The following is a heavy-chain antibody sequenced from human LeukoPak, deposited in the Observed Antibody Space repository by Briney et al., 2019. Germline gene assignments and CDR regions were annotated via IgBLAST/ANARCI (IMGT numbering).Heavy chain of an antibody. J-gene: IGHJ3*02. CDR1: GFTFSSYE. CDR3: ATRDYSDSSGYNDAFDI. V-gene: IGHV3-48*03. CDR2: ISASGTLT. Sequence: GGSLRLSCAASGFTFSSYEMNWVRQAPGKGLEWISYISASGTLTHYADSVEGRFTISRDNSKNTLYLQMNSLRAEDTAVYYCATRDYSDSSGYNDAFDIWGQGTMVTVSS. D-gene: IGHD3-22*01.